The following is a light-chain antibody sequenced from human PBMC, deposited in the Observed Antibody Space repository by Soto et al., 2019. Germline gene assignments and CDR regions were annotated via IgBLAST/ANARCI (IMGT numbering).Light chain of an antibody. Sequence: EIVLTQSPGTLSLSPGERATLSCRASQSVNSNYFAWYQQKPGQGPRVLIYGASSRATGIPDRFSGSGSGTDFILTISRLEPEDFAVYYCQQYDTSPRTFGQGTKVEIK. CDR3: QQYDTSPRT. J-gene: IGKJ1*01. CDR2: GAS. CDR1: QSVNSNY. V-gene: IGKV3-20*01.